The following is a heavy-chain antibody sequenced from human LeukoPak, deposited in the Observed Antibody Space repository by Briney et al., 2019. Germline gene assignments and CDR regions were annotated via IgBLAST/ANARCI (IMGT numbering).Heavy chain of an antibody. CDR1: GITFSNYA. CDR3: AGRITGYSSGYVY. CDR2: ISGSAHKI. V-gene: IGHV3-23*01. Sequence: GGSLRLSCVASGITFSNYAVSWVRQAPDKGLDWVSVISGSAHKICYADSVKGRFTISRDNSENIVYLQMNNLRAEDTALYYCAGRITGYSSGYVYWGQGALVTVSS. J-gene: IGHJ4*02. D-gene: IGHD5-18*01.